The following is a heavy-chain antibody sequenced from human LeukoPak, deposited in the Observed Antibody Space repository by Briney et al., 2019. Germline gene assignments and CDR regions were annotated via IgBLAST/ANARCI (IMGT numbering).Heavy chain of an antibody. CDR1: GFTFSSYW. D-gene: IGHD3-10*01. Sequence: GGSLRLSCAASGFTFSSYWMSWVRQAPGKGLEWVANIKQDGSEKYYVDSVKGRFTISRDNAKNSLYLQVNSLRAEDTAVYYCVRDRTMVRAGNWGQGTLVTVSS. V-gene: IGHV3-7*01. CDR2: IKQDGSEK. CDR3: VRDRTMVRAGN. J-gene: IGHJ4*02.